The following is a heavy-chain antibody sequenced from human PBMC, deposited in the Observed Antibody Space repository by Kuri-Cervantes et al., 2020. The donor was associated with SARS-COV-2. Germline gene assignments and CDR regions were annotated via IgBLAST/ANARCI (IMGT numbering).Heavy chain of an antibody. J-gene: IGHJ3*02. D-gene: IGHD6-13*01. Sequence: SVKVSCKASGGTFSSYAISWVRQAPGQGLEWMGGIIPIFGTANYAQKFQGRVTITTDESTSTAYMELSRLRSEDTAVYYCARDRYSSSWYFVSAFDIWGQGTMVTVSS. CDR2: IIPIFGTA. V-gene: IGHV1-69*05. CDR1: GGTFSSYA. CDR3: ARDRYSSSWYFVSAFDI.